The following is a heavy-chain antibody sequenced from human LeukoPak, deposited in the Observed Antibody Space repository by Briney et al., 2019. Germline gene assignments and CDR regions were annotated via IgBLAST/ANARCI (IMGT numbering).Heavy chain of an antibody. Sequence: AGGSLRLSCAASGFTVSSIHMVWVRQAPGKGLEWVSVTYTGGNSYYADSVKGRFIISRDISKNTLYLQMNSLRAEDSALYYCAKLRDRVPAATFDYWGQGTLVTVSS. D-gene: IGHD2-2*01. V-gene: IGHV3-53*01. J-gene: IGHJ4*02. CDR3: AKLRDRVPAATFDY. CDR1: GFTVSSIH. CDR2: TYTGGNS.